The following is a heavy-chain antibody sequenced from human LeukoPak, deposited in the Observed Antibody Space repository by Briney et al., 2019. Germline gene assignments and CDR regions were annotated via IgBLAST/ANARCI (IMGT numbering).Heavy chain of an antibody. CDR1: GASVSSGGYY. CDR3: ARRGGSGRSFDY. J-gene: IGHJ4*02. CDR2: IYYSGST. Sequence: SETLSLTCSVSGASVSSGGYYWSWLRQPPGKGLEWIGYIYYSGSTNYNPSLKSRVTISVDTSKNQFSLKVSSVTAADTAVYYCARRGGSGRSFDYWGQGTLVTVSS. D-gene: IGHD3-10*01. V-gene: IGHV4-61*08.